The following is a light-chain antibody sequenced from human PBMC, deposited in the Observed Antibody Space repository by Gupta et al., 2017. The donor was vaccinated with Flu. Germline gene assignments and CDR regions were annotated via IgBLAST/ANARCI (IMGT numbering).Light chain of an antibody. V-gene: IGKV4-1*01. J-gene: IGKJ2*03. CDR3: QEYYSTPPYS. CDR2: WAS. CDR1: QSVLYSSNNKNY. Sequence: DIVMTQSPDSLAVALGARGTINRRSSQSVLYSSNNKNYLAWYQQRPGQPPKLLIYWASTRESGVSDRFSGSGSGTDFTLTISSLQAEDVAVYYCQEYYSTPPYSFGQGTKLEIK.